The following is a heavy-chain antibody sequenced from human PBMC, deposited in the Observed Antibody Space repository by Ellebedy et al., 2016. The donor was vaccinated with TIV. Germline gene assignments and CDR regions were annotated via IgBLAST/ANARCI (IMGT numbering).Heavy chain of an antibody. D-gene: IGHD6-19*01. CDR3: ATFVAGAGQFDH. V-gene: IGHV1-69*10. Sequence: AASVKVSCKSSGGTFSSYAITWVRQAPGQGLEWMGGIIPSLGLATVKIVQKFQDRVTISADISTSPTYMALIRLTSDDTAVYYCATFVAGAGQFDHWGQGTLVTVSS. CDR1: GGTFSSYA. CDR2: IIPSLGLA. J-gene: IGHJ4*02.